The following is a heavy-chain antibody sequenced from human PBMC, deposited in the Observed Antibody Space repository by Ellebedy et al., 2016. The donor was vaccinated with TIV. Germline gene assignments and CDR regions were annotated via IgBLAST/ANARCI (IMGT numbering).Heavy chain of an antibody. CDR2: FYYDGST. D-gene: IGHD3-16*01. Sequence: GESLKISXAASGFIVSTNDVSWVRQAPAKGLEWVSVFYYDGSTHYADSVKGRFTVSRDNSKNTVYLQMESLRADDAAVYYCVGAYGRGAGGEFAHWGQGTLVTVSS. CDR1: GFIVSTND. V-gene: IGHV3-53*01. J-gene: IGHJ1*01. CDR3: VGAYGRGAGGEFAH.